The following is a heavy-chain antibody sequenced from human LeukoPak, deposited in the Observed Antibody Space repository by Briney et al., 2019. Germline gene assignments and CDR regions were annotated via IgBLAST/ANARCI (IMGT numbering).Heavy chain of an antibody. D-gene: IGHD2-2*01. Sequence: GGSLRLSCAPSGFTFSTYEMNWVRQAPGKGLEWVSHISSSGSTRYYADSVKGRFTISRDNAKNSLYLQMNSLRAEDTAVYYCTSCYVLDAFDIWGQGTMVTVSS. J-gene: IGHJ3*02. CDR3: TSCYVLDAFDI. CDR1: GFTFSTYE. CDR2: ISSSGSTR. V-gene: IGHV3-48*03.